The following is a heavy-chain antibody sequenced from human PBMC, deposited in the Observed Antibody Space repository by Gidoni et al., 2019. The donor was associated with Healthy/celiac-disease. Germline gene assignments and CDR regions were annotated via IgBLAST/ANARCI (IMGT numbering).Heavy chain of an antibody. CDR1: GGSFSGYY. V-gene: IGHV4-34*01. Sequence: QVQLQQWGAGLLKPSETLSLTCAVYGGSFSGYYWSWIRQPPRKGLEWIGEINHSGSTNYNPALKSRVTISVDTSKNQFSLKLSSVTAADTAVYYCARLVGSGYPYYYYYGMDVWGQGTTVTVSS. J-gene: IGHJ6*02. CDR2: INHSGST. D-gene: IGHD5-12*01. CDR3: ARLVGSGYPYYYYYGMDV.